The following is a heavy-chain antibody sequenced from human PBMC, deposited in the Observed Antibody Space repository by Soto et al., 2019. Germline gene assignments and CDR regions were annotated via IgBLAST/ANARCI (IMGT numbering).Heavy chain of an antibody. CDR2: IWYDGSNQ. V-gene: IGHV3-33*01. D-gene: IGHD5-18*01. CDR3: ARGGPYTYGTYYFDY. CDR1: GFTFSNYG. Sequence: GGSLRLSCAASGFTFSNYGMHWARQAPGKGLEWVAVIWYDGSNQYYGDSVKGRFIISRDSSRDTLYLQMNSLTAEDTAVYYCARGGPYTYGTYYFDYWGQGTPVTVSS. J-gene: IGHJ4*02.